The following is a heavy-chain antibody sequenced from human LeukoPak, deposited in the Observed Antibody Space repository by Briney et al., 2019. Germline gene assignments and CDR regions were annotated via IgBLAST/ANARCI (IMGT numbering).Heavy chain of an antibody. CDR3: ARGPEGLYFWSGYYRSYYYYGMDV. V-gene: IGHV1-8*01. CDR1: GNTFTSYD. J-gene: IGHJ6*02. D-gene: IGHD3-3*01. Sequence: ASVKVSCKASGNTFTSYDINWVRQATGQGLEWMGWMNPNSGNTGYAQKFQGRVTMTRNTSISTAYMELSSLRSEDTAVYYCARGPEGLYFWSGYYRSYYYYGMDVWGQGTTVTVSS. CDR2: MNPNSGNT.